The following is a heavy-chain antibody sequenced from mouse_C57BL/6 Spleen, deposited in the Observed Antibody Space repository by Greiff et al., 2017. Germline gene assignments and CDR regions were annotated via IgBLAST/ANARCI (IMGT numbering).Heavy chain of an antibody. CDR2: INPNNGGT. J-gene: IGHJ3*01. CDR3: ARYPAWFAY. V-gene: IGHV1-18*01. CDR1: GYTFTDYN. D-gene: IGHD2-12*01. Sequence: EVQLQQSGPELVKPGASVKIPCKASGYTFTDYNMDWVKQSHGKSLEWIGYINPNNGGTIYNQKFKGKATLTVDKSSSTAYMELRSLTSEDTAVYYCARYPAWFAYWGQGTLVTVSA.